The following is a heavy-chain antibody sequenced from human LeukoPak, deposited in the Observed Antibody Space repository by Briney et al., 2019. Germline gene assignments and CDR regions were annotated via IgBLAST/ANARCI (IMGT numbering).Heavy chain of an antibody. CDR2: INHSGST. D-gene: IGHD1-26*01. J-gene: IGHJ4*02. V-gene: IGHV4-34*01. CDR3: ARGEEWELLYGY. CDR1: GGSFSGYY. Sequence: PSETLSLTCAVYGGSFSGYYWSWIRQPPGKGLEWIGEINHSGSTNYNPSLKSRVTISVDTSKNQFSLKLSSVTAADTALYYCARGEEWELLYGYWGQGTLVTVSS.